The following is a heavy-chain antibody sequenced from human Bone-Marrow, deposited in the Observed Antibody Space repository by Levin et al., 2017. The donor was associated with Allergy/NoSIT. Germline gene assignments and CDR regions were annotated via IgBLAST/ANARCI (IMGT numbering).Heavy chain of an antibody. J-gene: IGHJ1*01. CDR1: GFTFSTFS. CDR2: IDSSSSVI. V-gene: IGHV3-48*01. CDR3: AESGARVGIVYLQN. Sequence: GGSLRLSCAASGFTFSTFSMNWVRQAPGKGLEWVSYIDSSSSVIYYADSVKGRFTISRDNAENSLYLQMNSLTAEDTALYYCAESGARVGIVYLQNWGQGTLVTVSS. D-gene: IGHD4/OR15-4a*01.